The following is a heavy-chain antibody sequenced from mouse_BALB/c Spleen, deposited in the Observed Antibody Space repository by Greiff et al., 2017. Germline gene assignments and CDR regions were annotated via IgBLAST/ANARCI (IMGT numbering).Heavy chain of an antibody. D-gene: IGHD2-1*01. CDR1: GYTFTSYV. CDR3: ARGGNGNYEDWFAY. V-gene: IGHV1-14*01. Sequence: EVQLQESGPELVKPGASVKMSCKASGYTFTSYVMHWVKQKPGQGLEWIGYINPYNDGTKYNEKFKGKATLTSDKSSSTAYMELSSLTSEDSAVYYCARGGNGNYEDWFAYWGQGTLVTVSA. J-gene: IGHJ3*01. CDR2: INPYNDGT.